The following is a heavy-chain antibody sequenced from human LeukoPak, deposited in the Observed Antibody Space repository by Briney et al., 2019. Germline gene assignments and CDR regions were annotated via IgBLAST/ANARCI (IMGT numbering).Heavy chain of an antibody. CDR2: ISFSVNTK. Sequence: GGSLRLSCAASGFTFSDYSMNWVRHAPGKGLEWVSYISFSVNTKYYGDSVKGRFTISRDNAKNSLYLHMDSLRAEDTAVYYCARDQGMHIVVVTNAPDYWGQGTLVTVSS. J-gene: IGHJ4*02. CDR1: GFTFSDYS. V-gene: IGHV3-48*04. D-gene: IGHD2-21*02. CDR3: ARDQGMHIVVVTNAPDY.